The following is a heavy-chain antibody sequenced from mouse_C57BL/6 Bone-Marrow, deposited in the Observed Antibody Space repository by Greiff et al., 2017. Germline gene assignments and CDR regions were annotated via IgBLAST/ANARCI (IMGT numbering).Heavy chain of an antibody. CDR3: TTGYLDV. J-gene: IGHJ1*03. V-gene: IGHV14-4*01. Sequence: VQLQQSGAELVRPGASVKLSCTASGFNIKDDYMHWVKQRTEQGLEWIGWIDPENGDTEYASKFQGKATITADTSSNTAYLQLSSLTSEDTAVYYCTTGYLDVWGTGTTVTVSS. CDR2: IDPENGDT. CDR1: GFNIKDDY.